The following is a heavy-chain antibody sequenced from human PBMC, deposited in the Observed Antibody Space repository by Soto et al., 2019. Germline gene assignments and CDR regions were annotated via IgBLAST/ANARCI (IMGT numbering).Heavy chain of an antibody. CDR1: GGSISSSSYY. J-gene: IGHJ5*02. D-gene: IGHD3-16*01. CDR2: IYYSGST. Sequence: QLQLQESGPGLVKPSETLSLTCTVSGGSISSSSYYWGWIRQPPGKGLEWIGSIYYSGSTYYNPSLKSRVTIAVDTSKNQFSLKLSSVTAADTAVYYCARCVFRDWGRWFDPWGQGTLVTVSS. CDR3: ARCVFRDWGRWFDP. V-gene: IGHV4-39*01.